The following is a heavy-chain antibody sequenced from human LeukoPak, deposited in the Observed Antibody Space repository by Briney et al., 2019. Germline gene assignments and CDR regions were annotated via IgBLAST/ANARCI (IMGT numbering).Heavy chain of an antibody. CDR1: GFTFSSYG. D-gene: IGHD3-16*01. J-gene: IGHJ4*02. V-gene: IGHV3-33*01. CDR3: ARDSNSLGLFDY. Sequence: GSLRLSCAASGFTFSSYGMHWVRQAPGKGLEWVAVIWYDGSNKYYADSVKGRFTISRDNSKNTLYLQMNSLRAEDTAVYYCARDSNSLGLFDYWGQGTLVTVSS. CDR2: IWYDGSNK.